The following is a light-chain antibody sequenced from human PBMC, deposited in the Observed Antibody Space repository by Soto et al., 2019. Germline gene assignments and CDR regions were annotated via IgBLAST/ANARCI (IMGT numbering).Light chain of an antibody. CDR3: QVWGTSDHPV. Sequence: SYELTQPPSVSVAPGQTASLSCGGNNIGSISVHWYQQKPGQAPVVVVYHDSDRPSGIPERFSGSNSGNTATLTISRVEAGDEADYYGQVWGTSDHPVFGGGTKVTVL. J-gene: IGLJ3*02. CDR1: NIGSIS. V-gene: IGLV3-21*02. CDR2: HDS.